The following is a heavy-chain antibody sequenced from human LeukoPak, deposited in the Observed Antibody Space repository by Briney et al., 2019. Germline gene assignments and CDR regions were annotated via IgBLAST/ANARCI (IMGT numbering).Heavy chain of an antibody. CDR1: GFTFSSHA. J-gene: IGHJ4*02. CDR2: ISGSGSST. D-gene: IGHD6-19*01. V-gene: IGHV3-23*01. CDR3: AKDVAVAEYYFDY. Sequence: GGSLRLSCAASGFTFSSHAMSWVRQAPGKGLEWVSAISGSGSSTYYADSVKGRFTISRDNSKNTLYLQMNSLRAEDTAVYYCAKDVAVAEYYFDYWGQGTLVTVSS.